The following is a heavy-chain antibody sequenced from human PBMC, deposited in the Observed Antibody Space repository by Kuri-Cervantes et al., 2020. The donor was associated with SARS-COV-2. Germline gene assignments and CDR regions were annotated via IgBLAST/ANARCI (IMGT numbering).Heavy chain of an antibody. CDR1: GFTFSSAW. Sequence: GESLKISCAASGFTFSSAWMSWVRQAPGKGLEWVGRGRADGTTEFASPVKGRFTISRDASQTTLYLQMDSLQSEDTGVYLCAADVPDFHPQTDYWGQGTPVTVSS. J-gene: IGHJ4*02. CDR3: AADVPDFHPQTDY. V-gene: IGHV3-15*01. CDR2: GRADGTT.